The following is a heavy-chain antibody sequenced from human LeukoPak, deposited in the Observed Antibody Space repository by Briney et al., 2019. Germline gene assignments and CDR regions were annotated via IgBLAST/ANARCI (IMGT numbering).Heavy chain of an antibody. CDR1: GGTFSSYA. CDR3: AAPGPPYCSSTSCLYFDY. Sequence: SVKVSCKASGGTFSSYAISWVRQAPGQGLEWMGGIIPIFGTANYAQKFQGRVTITADESTSTAYMELSSLRSEDTAVYYCAAPGPPYCSSTSCLYFDYWGQGTLVTVSS. J-gene: IGHJ4*02. V-gene: IGHV1-69*13. D-gene: IGHD2-2*01. CDR2: IIPIFGTA.